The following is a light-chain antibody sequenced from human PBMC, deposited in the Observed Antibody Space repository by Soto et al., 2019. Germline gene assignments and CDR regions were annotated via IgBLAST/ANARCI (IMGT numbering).Light chain of an antibody. J-gene: IGLJ1*01. CDR2: EVS. CDR1: SSDVGSYNL. V-gene: IGLV2-23*02. Sequence: YALPQPASVSGSPGQSITISCTGTSSDVGSYNLVSWYQQHPGEAPKLMIYEVSKRPSGVSNRFSGSKSGNTASLTISGLQAEDEADYYCCSYAGSSTPLIFGTGTKVTVL. CDR3: CSYAGSSTPLI.